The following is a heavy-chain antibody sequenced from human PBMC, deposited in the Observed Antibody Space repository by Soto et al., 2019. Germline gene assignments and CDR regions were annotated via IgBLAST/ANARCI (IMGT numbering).Heavy chain of an antibody. CDR3: AKATRGGAATLIRDY. J-gene: IGHJ4*02. Sequence: GGSLRLSCAAAGFTFSIYAMSWVRQAPGKGLEWVSAISGSGGSTYYADSVKGRFTISRDNSKNTLYLQMNSLRADDTAVYYCAKATRGGAATLIRDYWGQGTLVTV. CDR1: GFTFSIYA. CDR2: ISGSGGST. D-gene: IGHD6-13*01. V-gene: IGHV3-23*01.